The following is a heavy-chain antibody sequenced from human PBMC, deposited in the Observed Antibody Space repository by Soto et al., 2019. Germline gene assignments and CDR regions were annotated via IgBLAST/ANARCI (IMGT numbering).Heavy chain of an antibody. J-gene: IGHJ6*02. CDR3: ARDRKGGSVMDV. D-gene: IGHD3-16*01. V-gene: IGHV6-1*01. CDR1: GDSVSSNRAA. CDR2: TYYRSKWYN. Sequence: SQTLSLTCAISGDSVSSNRAAWNWIRQSPSRGLEWLGRTYYRSKWYNDYAVFVKGRISINPDTSKKLFSLQLNSVTPEETAAYYCARDRKGGSVMDVWGQGTTVTV.